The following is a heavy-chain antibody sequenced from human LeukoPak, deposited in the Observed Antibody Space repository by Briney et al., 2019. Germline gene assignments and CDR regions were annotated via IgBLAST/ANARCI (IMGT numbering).Heavy chain of an antibody. V-gene: IGHV3-23*01. CDR3: ARGQYGSGTLGH. Sequence: GGSLRLSCAASGFTFSNYAMTWVRQAPGKGLEWVSQISGSGGSTYYADSVRGRFTISRDNSKNTLYLQMSSLRAEDTAVYYCARGQYGSGTLGHWGQGTLVTVSP. J-gene: IGHJ4*02. D-gene: IGHD3-10*01. CDR2: ISGSGGST. CDR1: GFTFSNYA.